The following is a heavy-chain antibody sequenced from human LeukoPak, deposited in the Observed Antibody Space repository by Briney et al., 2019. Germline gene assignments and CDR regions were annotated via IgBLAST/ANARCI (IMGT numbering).Heavy chain of an antibody. CDR2: ISSSSTYI. J-gene: IGHJ6*03. CDR3: ARASGWYERGPDYYYYYMDV. CDR1: GFTVSSNS. D-gene: IGHD6-19*01. Sequence: GGSLRLSCTVSGFTVSSNSMSWVRQAPGKGLEWVSSISSSSTYIYYADSVKGRFTISRDNAKNSLYLQMNGLRAEDTAVYYCARASGWYERGPDYYYYYMDVWGKGTTVTVSS. V-gene: IGHV3-21*01.